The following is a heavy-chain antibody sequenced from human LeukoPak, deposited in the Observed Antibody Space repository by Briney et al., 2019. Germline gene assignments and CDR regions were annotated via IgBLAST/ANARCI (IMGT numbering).Heavy chain of an antibody. J-gene: IGHJ1*01. Sequence: GGSLRLSCAASGFTFSSYAMSWVRQAPGKGLEWVSAISGSGGSTYYADSVKGRFTISRDNSKNTLYLQMNSLRVEDTAVYYCAAASGYSYFEHWGQGTLVIVSS. D-gene: IGHD6-13*01. CDR3: AAASGYSYFEH. V-gene: IGHV3-23*01. CDR1: GFTFSSYA. CDR2: ISGSGGST.